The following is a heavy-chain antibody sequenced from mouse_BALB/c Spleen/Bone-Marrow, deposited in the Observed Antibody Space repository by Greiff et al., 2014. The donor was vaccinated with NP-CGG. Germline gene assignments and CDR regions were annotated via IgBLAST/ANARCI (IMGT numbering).Heavy chain of an antibody. CDR1: GFNIKDTY. V-gene: IGHV14-3*02. D-gene: IGHD1-1*01. Sequence: VQLQQSGAELVKPGASVKLSCTASGFNIKDTYMHWVKQRPEQGLEWIGRIDPANGNTKYDPKFQGKATITADTSSNTAYLQLKSLTSEDPAVYYCARYYYGTRYYFDYWGQGTTLTVSS. CDR3: ARYYYGTRYYFDY. J-gene: IGHJ2*01. CDR2: IDPANGNT.